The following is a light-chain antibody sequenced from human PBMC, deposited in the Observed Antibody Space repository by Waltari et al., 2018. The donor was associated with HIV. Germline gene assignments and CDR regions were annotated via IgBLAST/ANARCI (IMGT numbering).Light chain of an antibody. CDR3: SSYTSSSTLEV. V-gene: IGLV2-14*03. J-gene: IGLJ3*02. CDR1: SSAVGGYNY. CDR2: DVS. Sequence: QSALTQPASVSGSPGQSITISCPGTSSAVGGYNYVSWYQQHPGKAPKLMIYDVSNRPSGVSNRFSGSKSGNTASLTISGLQAEDEADYYCSSYTSSSTLEVFGGGTKLTVL.